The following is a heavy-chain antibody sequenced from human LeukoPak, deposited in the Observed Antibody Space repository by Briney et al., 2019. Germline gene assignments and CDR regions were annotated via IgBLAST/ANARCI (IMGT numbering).Heavy chain of an antibody. CDR3: TKDSGHHRTDC. Sequence: SETLSLTCSVSGGSINRSSYYWGWIRQAPGKGLEWIGSVYYDGNTYYNPNPSLKSRATVSMDTSRNQFSLKLRSATAAGTAVYYCTKDSGHHRTDCWGQGTLVTVSS. J-gene: IGHJ4*02. D-gene: IGHD1-26*01. V-gene: IGHV4-39*02. CDR2: VYYDGNT. CDR1: GGSINRSSYY.